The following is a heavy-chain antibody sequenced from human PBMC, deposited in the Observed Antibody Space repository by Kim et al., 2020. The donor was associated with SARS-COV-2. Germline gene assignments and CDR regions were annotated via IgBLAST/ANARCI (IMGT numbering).Heavy chain of an antibody. J-gene: IGHJ6*02. Sequence: GGSLRLSCAASGFTFSSYGMHWVRQAPGKGLEWVAVISYDGSNKYYADSVKGRFTISRDNSKNTLYLQMNSLRAEDTAVYYCAKDRWQLYGMDVWGQGTTVTVSS. CDR2: ISYDGSNK. V-gene: IGHV3-30*18. CDR3: AKDRWQLYGMDV. CDR1: GFTFSSYG. D-gene: IGHD2-15*01.